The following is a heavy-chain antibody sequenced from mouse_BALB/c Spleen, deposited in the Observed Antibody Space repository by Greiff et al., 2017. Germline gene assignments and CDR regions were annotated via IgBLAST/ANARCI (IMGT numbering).Heavy chain of an antibody. CDR2: IYPGSGNT. CDR3: ARSGYGNPFAY. J-gene: IGHJ3*01. D-gene: IGHD2-10*02. V-gene: IGHV1-63*01. Sequence: QVQLQQSGAELVRPGTSVKISCKASGYAFTNYWLGWVKQRPGHGLEWIGDIYPGSGNTYYNEKFKGKATLTADKSSSTAYMQLSSLTSEDSAVYYCARSGYGNPFAYWGQGTLVTVSA. CDR1: GYAFTNYW.